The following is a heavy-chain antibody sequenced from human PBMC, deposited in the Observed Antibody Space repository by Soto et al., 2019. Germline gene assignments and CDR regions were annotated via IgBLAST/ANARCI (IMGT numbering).Heavy chain of an antibody. V-gene: IGHV1-69*06. Sequence: SVKVSCKASGGTFSSYAISWVRQAPGQGLEWIGGIIPIFGTANYAQKFQGRVTITADKSTSTAYMELSSLRSEDTAVYYCARDLPYYYGSGSYYLDAFDIWGQGTLVTVSS. CDR1: GGTFSSYA. CDR2: IIPIFGTA. D-gene: IGHD3-10*01. J-gene: IGHJ3*02. CDR3: ARDLPYYYGSGSYYLDAFDI.